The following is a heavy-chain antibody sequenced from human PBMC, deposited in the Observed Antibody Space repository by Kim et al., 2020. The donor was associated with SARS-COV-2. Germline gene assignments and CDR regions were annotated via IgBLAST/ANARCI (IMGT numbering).Heavy chain of an antibody. CDR1: GGLISASTYY. J-gene: IGHJ6*02. Sequence: SETLSLTCTVSGGLISASTYYWGWIRQPPGKGLEWIGSLCYTGSTYYTPSLKSRVTVSMDTSKYQFSLQLKSMTAADAAVYFCAIHLGGANSWPYYYHGVDVWGQGTTVTVSS. CDR3: AIHLGGANSWPYYYHGVDV. D-gene: IGHD2-21*01. V-gene: IGHV4-39*01. CDR2: LCYTGST.